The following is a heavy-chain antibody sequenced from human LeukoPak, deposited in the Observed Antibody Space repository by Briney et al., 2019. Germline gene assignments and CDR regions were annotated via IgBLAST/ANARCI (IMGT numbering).Heavy chain of an antibody. CDR2: MNPNSGNT. D-gene: IGHD3-22*01. Sequence: ASVKVSCKASGYTFTSYDINWVRQATGQGLEWMGWMNPNSGNTGYAQKFQGRVTMTRNTSISTAYMELSSLRSEDTAVYYCTRGGYYYDSSGKKPPGYYFDYWGQGTLVTVSS. CDR3: TRGGYYYDSSGKKPPGYYFDY. J-gene: IGHJ4*02. V-gene: IGHV1-8*01. CDR1: GYTFTSYD.